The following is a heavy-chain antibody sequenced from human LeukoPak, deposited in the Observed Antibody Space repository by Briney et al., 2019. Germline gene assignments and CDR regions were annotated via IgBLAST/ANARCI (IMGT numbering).Heavy chain of an antibody. Sequence: ASETLSLTCSVSGGSISSSSYYWDWIRQPPGKGLEWIGEINHSGSTNYNPSLKSRVTISVDTSKNQFSLKLSSVTAADTAVYYCARGDGDYGDYFVYWGQGTLVTVSS. CDR3: ARGDGDYGDYFVY. J-gene: IGHJ4*02. CDR2: INHSGST. D-gene: IGHD4-17*01. CDR1: GGSISSSSYY. V-gene: IGHV4-39*07.